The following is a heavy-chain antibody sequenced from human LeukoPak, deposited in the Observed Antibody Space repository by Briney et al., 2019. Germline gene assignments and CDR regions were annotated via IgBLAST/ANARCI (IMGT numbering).Heavy chain of an antibody. CDR2: IYYSGST. CDR3: ARAPRSHYFDY. V-gene: IGHV4-4*02. D-gene: IGHD3-3*01. Sequence: PSGTLSLTCGVSGGSISSDNWCSWVRQPPRKGLEWMGYIYYSGSTYSNPSLKSRLTISAVTSKNQFSLKLSSVTAADTAVYYCARAPRSHYFDYWGQGTLVTVSS. J-gene: IGHJ4*02. CDR1: GGSISSDNW.